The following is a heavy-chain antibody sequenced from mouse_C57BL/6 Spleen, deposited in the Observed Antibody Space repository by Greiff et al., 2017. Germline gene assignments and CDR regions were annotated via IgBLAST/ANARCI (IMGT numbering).Heavy chain of an antibody. V-gene: IGHV1-19*01. CDR2: INPFSGGT. J-gene: IGHJ4*01. CDR1: GYTFTDYN. Sequence: EVQLQQSGPVLVKPGASVKMSCKASGYTFTDYNMNWVKQSHGKSLEWIGVINPFSGGTSYTQQFKGKATLTGDKSSSTAYMELNSLTSEDSAMYYCARTGDYAMDYWGQGTSVTVSS. CDR3: ARTGDYAMDY.